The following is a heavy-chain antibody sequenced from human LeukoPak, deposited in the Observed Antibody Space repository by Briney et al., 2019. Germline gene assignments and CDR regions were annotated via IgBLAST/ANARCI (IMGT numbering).Heavy chain of an antibody. CDR3: ARSYSSSDHYYYYGMDV. V-gene: IGHV4-59*08. CDR2: INYIRTT. Sequence: SETLSLTCTVSGGSISSYYWNWIRQPPGKGLEWIGYINYIRTTDYNPSLKSRVTISLDTSKNRFSLKLSSVTAADTAMYYCARSYSSSDHYYYYGMDVWGQGTTVTVSS. D-gene: IGHD6-13*01. J-gene: IGHJ6*02. CDR1: GGSISSYY.